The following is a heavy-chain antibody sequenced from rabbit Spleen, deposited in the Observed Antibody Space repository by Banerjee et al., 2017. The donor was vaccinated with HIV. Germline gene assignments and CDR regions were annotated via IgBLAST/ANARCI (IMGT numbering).Heavy chain of an antibody. Sequence: QEQLEESGGGLVKPEGSLTLTCTASGLDFSSSYWICWVRQAPGKGLEWIGCIAIGSGNTGYASWVNGRFTLSKTSSTTVTLQMTSLTVADTATYFCAKSIYTGSSRVNSYALDLWGQGTLVTVS. V-gene: IGHV1S45*01. D-gene: IGHD1-1*01. CDR1: GLDFSSSYW. J-gene: IGHJ6*01. CDR3: AKSIYTGSSRVNSYALDL. CDR2: IAIGSGNT.